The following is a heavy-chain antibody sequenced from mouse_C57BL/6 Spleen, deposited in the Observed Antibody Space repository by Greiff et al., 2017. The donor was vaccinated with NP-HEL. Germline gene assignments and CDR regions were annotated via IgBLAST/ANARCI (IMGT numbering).Heavy chain of an antibody. CDR2: ISYDGSN. Sequence: VQLKESGPGLVKPSQSLSLTCSVTGYSITSGYYWNWIRQFPGNKPEWMGYISYDGSNNYNPSLKNRISITRDTSKNQFFLKLNSVTTEDTATYYGARGDYYGSSLPLAMDYWGQGTSVTVSS. CDR1: GYSITSGYY. CDR3: ARGDYYGSSLPLAMDY. D-gene: IGHD1-1*01. V-gene: IGHV3-6*01. J-gene: IGHJ4*01.